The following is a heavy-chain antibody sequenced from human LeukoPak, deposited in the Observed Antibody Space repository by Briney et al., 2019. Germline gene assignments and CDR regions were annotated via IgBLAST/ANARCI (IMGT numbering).Heavy chain of an antibody. Sequence: GGSLRLSCAASGFTFSSYAMHWVRQAPGKGLEYVSAISSNGGSTYYANSVKGRFTISRDNSKNTLYLQMGSLRAEDMAVYYCARDFRWEEPYYYDSSGAGYFDYWGQGTLVTVSS. CDR2: ISSNGGST. CDR3: ARDFRWEEPYYYDSSGAGYFDY. CDR1: GFTFSSYA. D-gene: IGHD3-22*01. J-gene: IGHJ4*02. V-gene: IGHV3-64*01.